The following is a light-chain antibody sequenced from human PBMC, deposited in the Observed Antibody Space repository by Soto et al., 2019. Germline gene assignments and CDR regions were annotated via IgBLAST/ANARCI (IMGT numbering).Light chain of an antibody. J-gene: IGKJ4*01. V-gene: IGKV3-11*01. CDR2: DAS. Sequence: EIVMTQSPATLSVSPGERATLSCRASQSVSSYLAWYQQKPGQAPRLLIYDASKRATGIPGRFSGSGSGTDFTLTISSLEPEDFAVYYCQQRSNWPPALSFGGGTKVDIK. CDR1: QSVSSY. CDR3: QQRSNWPPALS.